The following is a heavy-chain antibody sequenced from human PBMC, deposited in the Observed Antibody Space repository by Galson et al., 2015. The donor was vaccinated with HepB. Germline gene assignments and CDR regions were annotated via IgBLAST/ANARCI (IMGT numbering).Heavy chain of an antibody. CDR2: IYSGGST. D-gene: IGHD3-9*01. J-gene: IGHJ2*01. V-gene: IGHV3-53*01. CDR3: ARSPTYYDILTGYAWDWYFDL. Sequence: SLRLSCAASGFTVSSNYMSWVRQAPGKGLEWVSVIYSGGSTYYADSVKGRFTISRDNSKNTLYLQMNSLRAEDTAVYYCARSPTYYDILTGYAWDWYFDLWGRGTLVTVSS. CDR1: GFTVSSNY.